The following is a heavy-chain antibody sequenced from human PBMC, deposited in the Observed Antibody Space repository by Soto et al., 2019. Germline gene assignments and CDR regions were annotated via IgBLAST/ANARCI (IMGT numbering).Heavy chain of an antibody. J-gene: IGHJ4*02. D-gene: IGHD5-12*01. CDR2: INAGNGYT. Sequence: WASVKVSCKASGYTFTSYAMHWVRQAPGQRLEWMGWINAGNGYTKYSQKFQGRVTITRDTSASTAYMELSSLTSEDTAVYYCARSIPSGCFDYWAQGTLVTVSS. V-gene: IGHV1-3*01. CDR3: ARSIPSGCFDY. CDR1: GYTFTSYA.